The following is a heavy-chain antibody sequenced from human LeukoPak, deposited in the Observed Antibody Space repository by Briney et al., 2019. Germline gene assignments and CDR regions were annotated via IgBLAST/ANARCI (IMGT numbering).Heavy chain of an antibody. Sequence: PGGSLRLSCSASGFAFEDHGMTWVRQVPGKGREWVTGINWSGGSTSYADPFRGRFTIYRANATNSLYLQMDSRRAEHAALYYCARAPITSPFYFDCWGQGTLVTVSS. CDR2: INWSGGST. V-gene: IGHV3-20*04. CDR3: ARAPITSPFYFDC. CDR1: GFAFEDHG. J-gene: IGHJ4*02. D-gene: IGHD2-2*01.